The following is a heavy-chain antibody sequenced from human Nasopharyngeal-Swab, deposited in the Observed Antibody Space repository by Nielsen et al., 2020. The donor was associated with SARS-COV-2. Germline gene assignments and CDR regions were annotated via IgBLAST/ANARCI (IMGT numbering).Heavy chain of an antibody. V-gene: IGHV4-31*02. D-gene: IGHD3-22*01. Sequence: RQAPGKGLEWIGYIYYTGSTYYNPSLKSRVTISVDTSKNQFSLKLSSVTAADTAVYYCARATMIVVVIGAFDIWGQGTMVTVSS. CDR2: IYYTGST. J-gene: IGHJ3*02. CDR3: ARATMIVVVIGAFDI.